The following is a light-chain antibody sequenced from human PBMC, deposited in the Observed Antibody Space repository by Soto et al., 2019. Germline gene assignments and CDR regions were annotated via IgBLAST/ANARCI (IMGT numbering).Light chain of an antibody. CDR3: SSCTSSSTLV. CDR1: SSDVGGCSF. J-gene: IGLJ1*01. CDR2: EVT. V-gene: IGLV2-14*01. Sequence: QSVLTQPASVSGSPGQSITISCTGTSSDVGGCSFVSWYQQHPGKAPKLIMYEVTNRPLGVSNRFSGSKSGNTASLTISGLQAEDEADYYCSSCTSSSTLVFGVGTKVTVL.